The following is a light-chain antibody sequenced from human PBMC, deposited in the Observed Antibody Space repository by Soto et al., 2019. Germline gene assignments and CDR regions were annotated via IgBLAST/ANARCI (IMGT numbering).Light chain of an antibody. J-gene: IGLJ2*01. V-gene: IGLV1-40*01. CDR2: ANN. Sequence: QSVLTQPPSVSGAPGQRVTISCTGNSSNIGAGYDVQWYQQFPGTAPKLLMYANNNRPSGVPDRFSGSKSGTSASLAITGLQAEDEADYYCQSYDSSLSGSVFGGGTQLTVL. CDR1: SSNIGAGYD. CDR3: QSYDSSLSGSV.